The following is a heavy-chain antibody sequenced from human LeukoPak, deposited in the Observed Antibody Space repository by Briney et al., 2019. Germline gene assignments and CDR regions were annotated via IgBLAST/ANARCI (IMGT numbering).Heavy chain of an antibody. V-gene: IGHV3-64*01. J-gene: IGHJ4*02. D-gene: IGHD1-26*01. CDR1: GFTFSSYD. CDR3: ARDGARYSGSYYNDY. Sequence: GGSLRLSCAASGFTFSSYDMQWVRQAPGKGLEYVSDISGNGGTTYYANSVKGRFTISRDNSKNTLYLQMGSLRDEDMAVYYCARDGARYSGSYYNDYWGQGTLVTVSS. CDR2: ISGNGGTT.